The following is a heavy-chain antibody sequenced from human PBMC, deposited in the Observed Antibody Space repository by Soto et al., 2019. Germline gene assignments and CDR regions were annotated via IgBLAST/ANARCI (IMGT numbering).Heavy chain of an antibody. D-gene: IGHD6-6*01. CDR2: ISTYNGNT. V-gene: IGHV1-18*01. CDR1: GYTFHTYG. J-gene: IGHJ5*02. Sequence: QVQLVQSGAEVKKPGASVKVSCKASGYTFHTYGITWVRQAPGQGLEWMGWISTYNGNTEYVQKFQDRVTMTTDPSTRTAYMELRSLRSDATAVYYCARKSSSSSWFYPWGQGTLFTVSS. CDR3: ARKSSSSSWFYP.